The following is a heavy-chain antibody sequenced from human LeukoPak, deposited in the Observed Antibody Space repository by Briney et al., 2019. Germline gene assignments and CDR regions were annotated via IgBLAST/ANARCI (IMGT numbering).Heavy chain of an antibody. J-gene: IGHJ4*02. D-gene: IGHD6-19*01. CDR1: GCSIIELS. CDR2: VNLEHGNP. V-gene: IGHV1-24*01. Sequence: ASVKVSCKVSGCSIIELSTHWVRQAPGKGLEWMGGVNLEHGNPVYAQKFQGRITMTEDTTTDTAYMELHSLTSEDTAVYYCAKGVAVAGTPPGGDYWGQGTLLTVSS. CDR3: AKGVAVAGTPPGGDY.